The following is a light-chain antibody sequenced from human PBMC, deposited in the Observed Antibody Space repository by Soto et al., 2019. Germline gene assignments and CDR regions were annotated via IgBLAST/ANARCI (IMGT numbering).Light chain of an antibody. J-gene: IGKJ5*01. CDR2: HAS. CDR1: QPISTW. Sequence: DIQITQSPSSLSASLGYRVTITGRASQPISTWLAWYQQRPGKAPNLLIYHASSLESGVPSRFSGSGSGTEFTLSISSLQPDDFGTYYCQQYDEHSITFGQGTRLEI. V-gene: IGKV1-5*01. CDR3: QQYDEHSIT.